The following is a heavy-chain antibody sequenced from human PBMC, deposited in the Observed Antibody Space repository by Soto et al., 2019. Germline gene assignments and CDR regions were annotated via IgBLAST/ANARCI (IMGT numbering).Heavy chain of an antibody. V-gene: IGHV4-39*01. CDR1: GGSISSSSYY. CDR2: IYYSGST. J-gene: IGHJ6*02. D-gene: IGHD6-19*01. Sequence: QLQLQESGPGLVKPSETLSLTCTVSGGSISSSSYYWGWIRQPPGKAMEWIGSIYYSGSTYYNPSLKSRVTISVDTSKNQFYLKLRSVTAADTAVYYCARYIPVAVYPAPHMDVWGQGTPVTVSS. CDR3: ARYIPVAVYPAPHMDV.